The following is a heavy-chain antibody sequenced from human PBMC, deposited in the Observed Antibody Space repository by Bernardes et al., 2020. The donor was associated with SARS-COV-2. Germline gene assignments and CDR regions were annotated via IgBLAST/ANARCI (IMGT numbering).Heavy chain of an antibody. CDR2: IYYSGST. V-gene: IGHV4-59*01. Sequence: ETLSLTCTVSGGSISSYYWSWIRQPPGKGLEWIGYIYYSGSTNYNPSLKSRVTISVDTSKNQFSLKLSSVTAADTAVYYCAREGARNYDILTGYTRPYYFDYWGQGILVTVSS. D-gene: IGHD3-9*01. CDR3: AREGARNYDILTGYTRPYYFDY. CDR1: GGSISSYY. J-gene: IGHJ4*02.